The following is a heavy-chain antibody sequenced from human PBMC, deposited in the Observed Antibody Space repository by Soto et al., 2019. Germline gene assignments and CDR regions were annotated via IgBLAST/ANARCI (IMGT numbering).Heavy chain of an antibody. J-gene: IGHJ6*02. CDR1: GFTFSSYA. V-gene: IGHV3-30*04. Sequence: GGSLRLSCAASGFTFSSYAMHWVRQAPGKGLEGAAVISYDGRNKYYADSVKGRFTISRDNSKNTLYLQMNSLRAEDTAVYYCARGRDTAMSHYYYYYGMDVWGQGTTVTVSS. CDR3: ARGRDTAMSHYYYYYGMDV. D-gene: IGHD5-18*01. CDR2: ISYDGRNK.